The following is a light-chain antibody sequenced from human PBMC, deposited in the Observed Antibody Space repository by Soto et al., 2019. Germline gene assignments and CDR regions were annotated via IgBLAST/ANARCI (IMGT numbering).Light chain of an antibody. CDR2: AAS. CDR3: QQYYSYPWT. Sequence: AIRMTQSPSSLSASTGDRVTITCRASQGISSDLAWYQQKPGKAPKLLIYAASTLQSGVPSRLSGSGSGTDFTLTISCLQSEDFATYYCQQYYSYPWTFGQGTKVEIK. J-gene: IGKJ1*01. V-gene: IGKV1-8*01. CDR1: QGISSD.